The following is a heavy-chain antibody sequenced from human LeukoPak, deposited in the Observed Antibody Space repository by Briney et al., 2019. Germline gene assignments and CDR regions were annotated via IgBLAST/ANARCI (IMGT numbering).Heavy chain of an antibody. J-gene: IGHJ4*02. D-gene: IGHD3-10*01. CDR3: AGAGTIPFRGVINY. V-gene: IGHV4-34*01. CDR2: INHSGST. Sequence: SETLSLTCAVYGGSFSGYYWSWIRQPPGKGLEWIGEINHSGSTNYNPSLKSRVTISVDTSKNQFSLKLSSVTAADTAVYYCAGAGTIPFRGVINYWGQGTLVTVSS. CDR1: GGSFSGYY.